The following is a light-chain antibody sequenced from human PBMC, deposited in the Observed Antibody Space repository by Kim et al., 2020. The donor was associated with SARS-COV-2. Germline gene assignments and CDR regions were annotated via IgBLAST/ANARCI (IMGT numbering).Light chain of an antibody. V-gene: IGKV3-20*01. CDR1: QSVGSSF. CDR3: QQFGGSSYT. Sequence: EIVLTQSPGPLSLSPGERATLSRRASQSVGSSFLAWYQQKPGQAPTLLIYEASTRATGIPDRFSGSGSGTDFTLTISRLEPEDFAVYYCQQFGGSSYTFGQGTKLEI. CDR2: EAS. J-gene: IGKJ2*01.